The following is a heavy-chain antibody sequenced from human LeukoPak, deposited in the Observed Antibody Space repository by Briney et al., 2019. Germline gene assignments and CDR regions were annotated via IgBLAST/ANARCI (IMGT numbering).Heavy chain of an antibody. V-gene: IGHV4-34*01. J-gene: IGHJ6*02. CDR1: GGSFSGYY. D-gene: IGHD2-2*01. CDR2: INHSGST. Sequence: SETLSLTCAVYGGSFSGYYWSWIRQPPGKGLEWIGEINHSGSTNYNPSLKGRVTISPDTSKNQFSLKLSPVTAAVTAVYYCARVVRDTYGMDVWGQGTTVTVSS. CDR3: ARVVRDTYGMDV.